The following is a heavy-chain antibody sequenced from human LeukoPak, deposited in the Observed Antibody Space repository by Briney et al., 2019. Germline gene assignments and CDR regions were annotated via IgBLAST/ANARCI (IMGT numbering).Heavy chain of an antibody. J-gene: IGHJ5*02. D-gene: IGHD6-13*01. CDR3: ARAAGWLDP. Sequence: LSLTCAVYGGSFSGYYWSWIRQAPGKGLEWVSNIGSSVGNKYYADSVKGRFTISRDNAKKSLYLQMNSLRAEDTAVYYCARAAGWLDPWGQGTLVIVSS. V-gene: IGHV3-11*01. CDR1: GGSFSGYY. CDR2: IGSSVGNK.